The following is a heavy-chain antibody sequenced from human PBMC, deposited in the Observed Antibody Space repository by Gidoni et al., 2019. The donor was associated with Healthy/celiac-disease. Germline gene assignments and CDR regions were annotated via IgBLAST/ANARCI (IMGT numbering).Heavy chain of an antibody. D-gene: IGHD1-1*01. CDR3: ARGVPGQLMDV. Sequence: EVQLVESGGGLVQPGGSLRISCAASGFTFSSYDMQWVRQATGKGLEWVSAIGTAGDTYYPGSVKRRFTISRENAKNSLYLQMNSLRAGDTAVYYCARGVPGQLMDVWGKGTTVTVSS. CDR1: GFTFSSYD. V-gene: IGHV3-13*04. J-gene: IGHJ6*03. CDR2: IGTAGDT.